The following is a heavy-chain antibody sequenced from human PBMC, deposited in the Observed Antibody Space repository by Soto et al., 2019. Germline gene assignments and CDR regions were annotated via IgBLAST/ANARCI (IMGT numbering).Heavy chain of an antibody. Sequence: SETLSRTCSVAGGSIGRYYWSWVGQAPGKGREGIAYGYYSGANRYTPSPASRVTISVDTSKNQFSIRLNSVTAADTAVYSCERDGQHASRRYYSPFDNWRQGTPLT. V-gene: IGHV4-59*01. CDR1: GGSIGRYY. CDR2: GYYSGAN. D-gene: IGHD3-10*01. CDR3: ERDGQHASRRYYSPFDN. J-gene: IGHJ4*02.